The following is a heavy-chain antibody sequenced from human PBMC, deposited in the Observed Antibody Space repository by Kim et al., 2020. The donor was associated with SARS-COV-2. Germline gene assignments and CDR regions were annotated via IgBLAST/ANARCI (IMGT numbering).Heavy chain of an antibody. J-gene: IGHJ4*01. CDR2: ISYDGSNK. CDR3: AKGWFRIAAAGTNFDY. D-gene: IGHD6-13*01. CDR1: GFTFSSYG. Sequence: GGSLRLSCAASGFTFSSYGMHWVRQAPGKGLEWVAVISYDGSNKYYADSVKGRFTISRDNSKNTLYLQMNSLRAEDTAVYYCAKGWFRIAAAGTNFDYWG. V-gene: IGHV3-30*18.